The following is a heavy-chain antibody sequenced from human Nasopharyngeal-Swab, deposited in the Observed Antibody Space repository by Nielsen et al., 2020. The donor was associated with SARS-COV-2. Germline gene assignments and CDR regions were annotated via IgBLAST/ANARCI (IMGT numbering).Heavy chain of an antibody. CDR2: IYYSGNT. J-gene: IGHJ4*02. CDR1: GASIASSPFS. CDR3: VRSSSWYYFDY. D-gene: IGHD6-13*01. V-gene: IGHV4-39*01. Sequence: SEPLSLTCTVSGASIASSPFSWGCIRQPPGKGLARLGNIYYSGNTYQNPSLTSRLTISVDKSKNQFSLQLSSVTAADTAVYYCVRSSSWYYFDYWAQGTQVTVSS.